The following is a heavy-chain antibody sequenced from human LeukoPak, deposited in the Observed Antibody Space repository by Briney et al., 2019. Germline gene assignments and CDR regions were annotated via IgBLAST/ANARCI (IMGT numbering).Heavy chain of an antibody. CDR2: ISGSGGSI. V-gene: IGHV3-23*01. CDR1: GFTFSSYA. J-gene: IGHJ4*02. CDR3: AKGPGYGDYYYFDY. Sequence: PGGSLRLSCAASGFTFSSYAMSWVRQAPGKGLEWVSAISGSGGSIYYADSVRGRFTISGDNSKNTLYLQMNSLRAEDTAVYYCAKGPGYGDYYYFDYWGQGTLVTVSS. D-gene: IGHD4-17*01.